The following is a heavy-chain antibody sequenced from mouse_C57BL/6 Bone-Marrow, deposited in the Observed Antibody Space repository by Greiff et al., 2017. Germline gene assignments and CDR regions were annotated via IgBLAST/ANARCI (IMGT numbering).Heavy chain of an antibody. V-gene: IGHV1-55*01. J-gene: IGHJ2*01. CDR3: ARDVFFDY. CDR2: IYPGSGST. CDR1: GYTFTSYW. Sequence: VQLQQSGAELVKPGASVKLSCKASGYTFTSYWITWVKQRPGQGLEWIGEIYPGSGSTNYNEKFKSKATLTADTSSSTAYMQLSSLTSKDSAVYYCARDVFFDYWGQGTTLTVSS.